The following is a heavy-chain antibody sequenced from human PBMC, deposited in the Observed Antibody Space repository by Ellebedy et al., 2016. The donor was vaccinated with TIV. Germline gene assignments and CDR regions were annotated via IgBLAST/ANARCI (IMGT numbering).Heavy chain of an antibody. D-gene: IGHD1-26*01. V-gene: IGHV3-30-3*01. CDR3: AKGPTTRYYYMDV. J-gene: IGHJ6*03. CDR1: GFIFSSYA. CDR2: ISYDGSNK. Sequence: GESLKISXAASGFIFSSYAMHWVRQAPGKGLEWVAVISYDGSNKYYADSVKGRFTISRDNSKNTLYLQMNSLRAEDAAVYYCAKGPTTRYYYMDVWGKGTTVNVSS.